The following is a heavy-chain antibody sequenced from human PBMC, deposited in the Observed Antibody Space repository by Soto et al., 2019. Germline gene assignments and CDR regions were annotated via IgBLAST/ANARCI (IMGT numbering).Heavy chain of an antibody. J-gene: IGHJ5*02. Sequence: SQTLSLTCAISGDSVSSNSAAWNWIRQSPSRGLEWLGRTYYRSKWYNDYAVSVKSRITVNPDTSKNQFSLQLNSVTPEDTAVYYCARASPVLGSGPCSWFDPLGQGTLVTVSS. CDR3: ARASPVLGSGPCSWFDP. CDR1: GDSVSSNSAA. V-gene: IGHV6-1*01. CDR2: TYYRSKWYN. D-gene: IGHD1-26*01.